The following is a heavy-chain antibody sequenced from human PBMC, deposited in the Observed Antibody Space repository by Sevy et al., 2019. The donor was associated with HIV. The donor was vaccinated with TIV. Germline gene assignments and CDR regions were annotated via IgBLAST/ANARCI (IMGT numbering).Heavy chain of an antibody. Sequence: ASVKVSCKASGYTFTGYYMHWVRQAPGQGLEWMGWINPNSGGTNYAQKFQGRVTLTRDTSISTAYMELSRLRSDDTAVYYCARGCYGDYRVDYWGQGTLVTVSS. CDR2: INPNSGGT. V-gene: IGHV1-2*02. D-gene: IGHD4-17*01. CDR3: ARGCYGDYRVDY. J-gene: IGHJ4*02. CDR1: GYTFTGYY.